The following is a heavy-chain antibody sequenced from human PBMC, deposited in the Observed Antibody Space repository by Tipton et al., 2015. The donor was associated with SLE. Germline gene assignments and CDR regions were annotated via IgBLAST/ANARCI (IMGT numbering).Heavy chain of an antibody. J-gene: IGHJ6*02. Sequence: TLSLTCTVSGGSISSHYWSWIRQPPGQGLEWIGYIYYSGSTNYNPSLKSRVTISVDTSKNQFSLKLSSVTAADTAVYYCVHRGHGVGVWGQGTTVTVSS. D-gene: IGHD3-3*01. CDR3: VHRGHGVGV. V-gene: IGHV4-59*11. CDR2: IYYSGST. CDR1: GGSISSHY.